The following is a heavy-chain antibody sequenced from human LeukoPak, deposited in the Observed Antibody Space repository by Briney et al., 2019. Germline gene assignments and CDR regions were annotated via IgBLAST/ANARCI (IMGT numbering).Heavy chain of an antibody. D-gene: IGHD3-10*01. J-gene: IGHJ4*02. CDR2: ISYSGST. CDR1: SGSVSSGSYY. Sequence: SETLSLTCTVSSGSVSSGSYYWSWIRQPPGKGLEWIVYISYSGSTNYNPSLESRVTISVDTSKNQFSLKLSSVTAADTAVYYCARAYYGSGSYYSNNKYYFDYWGQGTLVTVSS. CDR3: ARAYYGSGSYYSNNKYYFDY. V-gene: IGHV4-61*01.